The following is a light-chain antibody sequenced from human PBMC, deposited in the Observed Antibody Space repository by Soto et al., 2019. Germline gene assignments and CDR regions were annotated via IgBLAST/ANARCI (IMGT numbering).Light chain of an antibody. V-gene: IGLV2-8*01. CDR1: SSDVGGYNY. Sequence: QSVLTQPPSASGSPGQSVTISCTGTSSDVGGYNYASWYQQHPGKAPKLMIYEVSKRPSGVPDRFSGSKSGNTASLTVSGLQAEDEADYYCSSYAGSNIVFGPGTKVTVL. CDR2: EVS. J-gene: IGLJ1*01. CDR3: SSYAGSNIV.